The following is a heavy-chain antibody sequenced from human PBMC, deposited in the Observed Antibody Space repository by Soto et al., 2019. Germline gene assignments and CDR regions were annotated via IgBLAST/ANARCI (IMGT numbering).Heavy chain of an antibody. V-gene: IGHV3-23*01. D-gene: IGHD3-3*01. J-gene: IGHJ4*02. CDR3: ANLEAIFGVAPPKL. CDR1: GFTFSSYA. Sequence: GGSLRLSCAASGFTFSSYAMSWVRQAPGKGLEWVSAISGSGGSTYYADSVKGRFTISRDNSKNTLYLQMNSLRAEDTAVYYCANLEAIFGVAPPKLWGQGTLVTVSS. CDR2: ISGSGGST.